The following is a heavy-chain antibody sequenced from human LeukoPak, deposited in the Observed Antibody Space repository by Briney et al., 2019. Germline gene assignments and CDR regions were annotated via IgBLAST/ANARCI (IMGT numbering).Heavy chain of an antibody. CDR2: IIISNGNR. Sequence: VQVPCKASGDTFSRYGISWGGHAPGQGVEGGGWIIISNGNRNYEQKSQGRGTMTTDTSTSTAYMEVTSLKSGDTAAYYCATFNLHSNNWYYFAWGEGTLVTVSS. CDR1: GDTFSRYG. J-gene: IGHJ4*01. D-gene: IGHD2/OR15-2a*01. CDR3: ATFNLHSNNWYYFA. V-gene: IGHV1-18*01.